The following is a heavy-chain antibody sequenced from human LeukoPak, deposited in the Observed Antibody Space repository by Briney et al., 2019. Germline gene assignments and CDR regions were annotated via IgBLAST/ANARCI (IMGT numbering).Heavy chain of an antibody. D-gene: IGHD3-22*01. Sequence: GGSLRLSCAASGFTFDDYAMHWVRQAPGKGLEWVSGISWNSGSIGYADSVKGRFTISRDNAKNSLYLQMNSLRAEDTALYYCAKDMGYDSSGPSDYWGQGTLVTVSS. CDR2: ISWNSGSI. CDR3: AKDMGYDSSGPSDY. V-gene: IGHV3-9*01. CDR1: GFTFDDYA. J-gene: IGHJ4*02.